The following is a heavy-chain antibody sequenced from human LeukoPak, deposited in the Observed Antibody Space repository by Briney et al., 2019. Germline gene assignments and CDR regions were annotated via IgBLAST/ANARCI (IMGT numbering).Heavy chain of an antibody. Sequence: GASVKVSRKASGGTFSSYAISWVRQAPGQGLEWMGGIIPIFGTANYAQKFQGRVTITADESTSTAYMELSSLRSEDTAVYYCARVSYRWFGELSNYYYYGMDVWGQGTTVTVSS. J-gene: IGHJ6*02. D-gene: IGHD3-10*01. V-gene: IGHV1-69*13. CDR2: IIPIFGTA. CDR3: ARVSYRWFGELSNYYYYGMDV. CDR1: GGTFSSYA.